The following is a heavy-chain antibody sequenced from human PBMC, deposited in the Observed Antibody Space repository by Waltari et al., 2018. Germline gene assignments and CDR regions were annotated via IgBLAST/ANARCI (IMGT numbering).Heavy chain of an antibody. CDR2: ISSSTTT. D-gene: IGHD5-12*01. J-gene: IGHJ3*02. V-gene: IGHV3-48*01. CDR3: ARGRDGYIQDVFDI. CDR1: GSTFSHYN. Sequence: EVQLVESGGGCVQPGESLRLSCAASGSTFSHYNMNWFRQAPGKGLEWVSDISSSTTTYYADYVKGRFTISRDNAKNSLYLQMNSLRAEDTALYYCARGRDGYIQDVFDIWGQGTMVSVSS.